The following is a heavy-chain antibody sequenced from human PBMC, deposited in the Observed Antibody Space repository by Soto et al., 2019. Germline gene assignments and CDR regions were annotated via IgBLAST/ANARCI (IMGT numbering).Heavy chain of an antibody. CDR1: GFTFSTYA. D-gene: IGHD3-22*01. J-gene: IGHJ4*02. CDR3: AKAKRIVVVPDFDY. V-gene: IGHV3-23*01. CDR2: ISDSGGSA. Sequence: EVQLLESGGGLVQPGGSLRLSCAASGFTFSTYAMSWVRQAPGKGLERVSTISDSGGSAYNADSVKGRFTISRDNSKNTLYLQLNSLRAEDTAVYYCAKAKRIVVVPDFDYWGQGTLVTVS.